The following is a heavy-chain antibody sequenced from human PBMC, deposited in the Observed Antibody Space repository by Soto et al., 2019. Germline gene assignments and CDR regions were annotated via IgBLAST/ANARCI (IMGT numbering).Heavy chain of an antibody. D-gene: IGHD5-12*01. CDR1: GGSISSYY. CDR3: ARGGVRVAIPSGS. Sequence: QVQLQESGPGLVKPSETLSLTCTVSGGSISSYYWSWIRQPPGKGLEWIGYIYYSGSTNYNPSLKSRVTISVDTSKAQCSLKLPSVTAAEAAVDYRARGGVRVAIPSGSCGQGTLVTVSP. V-gene: IGHV4-59*01. CDR2: IYYSGST. J-gene: IGHJ5*02.